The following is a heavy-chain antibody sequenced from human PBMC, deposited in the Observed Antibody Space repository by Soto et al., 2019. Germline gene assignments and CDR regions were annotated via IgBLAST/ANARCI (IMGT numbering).Heavy chain of an antibody. V-gene: IGHV3-11*04. CDR3: AREREGFLEWLFFRFCVDV. J-gene: IGHJ6*02. CDR2: ISRSSTI. CDR1: GFTFSDYY. D-gene: IGHD3-3*01. Sequence: PGGSLRLSCAASGFTFSDYYMNWVRQAPGKGLEWVSSISRSSTIYYADSVKGRFTISRDNAKNSLYLQMNSLRAEDTAVYYCAREREGFLEWLFFRFCVDVWGQGTTVTVSS.